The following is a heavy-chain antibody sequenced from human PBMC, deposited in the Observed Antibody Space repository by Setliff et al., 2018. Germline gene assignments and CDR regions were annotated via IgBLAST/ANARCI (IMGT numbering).Heavy chain of an antibody. J-gene: IGHJ5*02. CDR1: GGSVSNSGFF. CDR2: IYDSGSS. Sequence: SETLSLTCTISGGSVSNSGFFWGWLRQAPGKGLEWIGNIYDSGSSNYNASLKSRLIITRNTSKNQISLKLTSVTAADTAVYYCGRGFSRIEGWGDWFDPWGQGILVTVSS. CDR3: GRGFSRIEGWGDWFDP. V-gene: IGHV4-39*01. D-gene: IGHD2-15*01.